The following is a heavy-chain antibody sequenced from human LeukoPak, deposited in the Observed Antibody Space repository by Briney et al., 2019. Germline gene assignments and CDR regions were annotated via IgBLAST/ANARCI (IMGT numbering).Heavy chain of an antibody. D-gene: IGHD7-27*01. CDR1: GYIFTGYY. CDR2: INPNSGDT. CDR3: ARAGTESKWGLPRADYYYMDV. J-gene: IGHJ6*03. V-gene: IGHV1-2*02. Sequence: ASVKVSCKASGYIFTGYYMHWVRQAPGQGLEWMGWINPNSGDTNYAQKFQGRVTMTRDTSISTAYMELSNVRSDDTALYYCARAGTESKWGLPRADYYYMDVWGKGTTVTVSS.